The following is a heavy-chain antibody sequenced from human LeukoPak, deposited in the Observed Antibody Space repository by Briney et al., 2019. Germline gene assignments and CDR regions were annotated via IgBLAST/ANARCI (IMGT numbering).Heavy chain of an antibody. Sequence: SETVSLTCTVSGGSISSSSYYWGWIRQPPGKGLEWIGNIYYSGSTYYNPSLKSRVTISVDTSKNQFSLKLSSVTAADTAVYYCARVGGGRYYYYYYMDVWGKGTTVTVSS. CDR1: GGSISSSSYY. V-gene: IGHV4-39*07. CDR2: IYYSGST. CDR3: ARVGGGRYYYYYYMDV. D-gene: IGHD2-15*01. J-gene: IGHJ6*03.